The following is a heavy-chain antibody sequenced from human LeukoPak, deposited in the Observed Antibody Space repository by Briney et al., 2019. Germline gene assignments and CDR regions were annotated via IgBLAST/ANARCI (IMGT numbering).Heavy chain of an antibody. J-gene: IGHJ4*02. V-gene: IGHV3-30*18. Sequence: GRSLRLSCAASGFTFSSYGMHWVRQAPGKGLEWVAVISYDGSNKYYADSVKGRFTISRDNSKNTLYLQMNSLRAEDTAVYYCAKDLGSGWTLSDYWGQGTLVTVSS. CDR3: AKDLGSGWTLSDY. D-gene: IGHD6-19*01. CDR1: GFTFSSYG. CDR2: ISYDGSNK.